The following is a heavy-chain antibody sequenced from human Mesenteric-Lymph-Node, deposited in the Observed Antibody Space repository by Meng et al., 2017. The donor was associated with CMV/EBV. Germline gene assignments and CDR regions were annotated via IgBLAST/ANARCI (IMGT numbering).Heavy chain of an antibody. CDR3: AREDLRGTGKYSFDT. CDR2: IYYTGGT. D-gene: IGHD2-15*01. Sequence: SETLSLTCTVSGGSVSSGDYSWNWIRQSPERGLEWIGYIYYTGGTNYNPSLKSRLTISVDTSKNQFSLKLNSVTAADTAVYYCAREDLRGTGKYSFDTWGQGTLVTVSS. CDR1: GGSVSSGDYS. J-gene: IGHJ5*02. V-gene: IGHV4-61*08.